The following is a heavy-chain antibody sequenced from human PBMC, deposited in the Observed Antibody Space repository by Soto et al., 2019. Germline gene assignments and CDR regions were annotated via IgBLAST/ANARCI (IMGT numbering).Heavy chain of an antibody. CDR2: IGSSSSYI. V-gene: IGHV3-21*01. J-gene: IGHJ6*02. Sequence: PGGSLRLSCAASGFTFSSYSMNWVRQAPGKGLEWVSSIGSSSSYIYYADSVKGRFTISRDNAKNSLYLQMNSLRAEDTAVYYCAREEQLATYYYYGMDVWSQGTTVTVSS. CDR1: GFTFSSYS. D-gene: IGHD6-6*01. CDR3: AREEQLATYYYYGMDV.